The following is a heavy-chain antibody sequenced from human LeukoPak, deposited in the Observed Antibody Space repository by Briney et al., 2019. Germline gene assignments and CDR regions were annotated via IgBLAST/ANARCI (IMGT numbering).Heavy chain of an antibody. CDR3: ARLFYYDSRGYPCYFDY. Sequence: SETLSLTCTVSGGSISSYYWRWIRRPPGKGLEGSGYIYYSGSTNYNPSLKRRVTISVDTSKKQFSLKVSSVTAADTAVYYCARLFYYDSRGYPCYFDYWGQGTLVTVSS. J-gene: IGHJ4*02. V-gene: IGHV4-59*08. CDR2: IYYSGST. CDR1: GGSISSYY. D-gene: IGHD3-22*01.